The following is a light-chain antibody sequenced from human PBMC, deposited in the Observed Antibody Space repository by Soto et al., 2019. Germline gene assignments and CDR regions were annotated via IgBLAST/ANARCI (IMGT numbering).Light chain of an antibody. CDR1: QSVDTN. V-gene: IGKV3-15*01. CDR3: QQYYNWPPYT. J-gene: IGKJ2*01. CDR2: RAS. Sequence: EVVMTQSPATLSVSPGDRATLSCRASQSVDTNVVWYQQKPGQPPRLLVHRASIRATGVPARFTGIGSGTDFTLTIRGLQSDDFAIYYCQQYYNWPPYTFGQGTRLQIK.